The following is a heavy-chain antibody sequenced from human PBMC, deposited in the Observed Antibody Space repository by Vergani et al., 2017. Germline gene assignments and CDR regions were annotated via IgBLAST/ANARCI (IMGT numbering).Heavy chain of an antibody. CDR1: GFTFSSYA. Sequence: EVQLLESGGGLVQPGGSLRLSCAASGFTFSSYAMSWVRQAPGKGLEWVSAISGSGGRTYYADSVKGRFTISRDKSKNTLYLQMNRLSAEDTAVYYCAKDRYSSGWYDNAFDICGQGTMVSASS. CDR2: ISGSGGRT. J-gene: IGHJ3*02. V-gene: IGHV3-23*01. CDR3: AKDRYSSGWYDNAFDI. D-gene: IGHD6-19*01.